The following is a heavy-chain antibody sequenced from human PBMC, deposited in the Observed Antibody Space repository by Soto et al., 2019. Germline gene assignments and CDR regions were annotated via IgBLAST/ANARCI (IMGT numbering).Heavy chain of an antibody. V-gene: IGHV4-39*01. CDR3: ARLVAVAGISRDSYYYYMDV. CDR2: IYYSGST. CDR1: GCSISSSSYY. Sequence: SETLSLICTVSGCSISSSSYYWGWTRQPPGKGLEWIGSIYYSGSTYYNPSLKSRVTISVDTSKNQFSLKLSSVTAADTAVYYCARLVAVAGISRDSYYYYMDVWGKGTTVTVSS. D-gene: IGHD6-19*01. J-gene: IGHJ6*03.